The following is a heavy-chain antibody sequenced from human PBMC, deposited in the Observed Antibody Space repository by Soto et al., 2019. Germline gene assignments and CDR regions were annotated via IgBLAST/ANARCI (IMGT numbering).Heavy chain of an antibody. CDR2: IIPYYNTL. Sequence: QAQVVQSGAEVRKPGSSVKLSCKASEGTFNSYAIAWVRQAPGQGLEWMGGIIPYYNTLNYAQKFQDRVTITADDSTNTVYMELSSRRSDDTAVYFCASGASRWYPFFFGSWAQGTLVTVSS. V-gene: IGHV1-69*01. J-gene: IGHJ4*02. CDR3: ASGASRWYPFFFGS. D-gene: IGHD6-13*01. CDR1: EGTFNSYA.